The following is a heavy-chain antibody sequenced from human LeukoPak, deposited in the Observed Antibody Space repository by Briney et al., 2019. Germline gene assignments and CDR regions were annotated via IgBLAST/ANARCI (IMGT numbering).Heavy chain of an antibody. Sequence: GGSLRLSCAASGFTFSSYGMHWVRQAPGKGLEWVAVIWYDGSNKYYAGSVKGRFTISRDNSKNTLYLQMNSLRAEDTAVYYCARPSQRITVTMVDYWGRGTLVTVSS. J-gene: IGHJ4*02. D-gene: IGHD4-17*01. CDR3: ARPSQRITVTMVDY. CDR2: IWYDGSNK. V-gene: IGHV3-33*01. CDR1: GFTFSSYG.